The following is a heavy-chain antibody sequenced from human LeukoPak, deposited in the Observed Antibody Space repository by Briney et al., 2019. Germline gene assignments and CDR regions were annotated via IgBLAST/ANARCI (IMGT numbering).Heavy chain of an antibody. V-gene: IGHV1-18*01. D-gene: IGHD3-10*01. CDR3: ARVQMVRGVLIPEYFQH. J-gene: IGHJ1*01. CDR1: GYTFTSYG. CDR2: ISAYNGDT. Sequence: ASVKVSCKASGYTFTSYGISWVRQAPGQGLEWMGWISAYNGDTNDAQKFQGRVTMTTETSTSKAYMELRSLRSDDTAVYYCARVQMVRGVLIPEYFQHWGQGTLVTVSS.